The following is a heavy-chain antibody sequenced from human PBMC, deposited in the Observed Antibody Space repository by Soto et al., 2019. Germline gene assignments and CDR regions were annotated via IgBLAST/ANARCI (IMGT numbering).Heavy chain of an antibody. J-gene: IGHJ5*02. V-gene: IGHV3-74*03. Sequence: GGSLRLSCAASGFTFNSHWMHWVRQVPGNGPVWVARISNDGSETTYADSVEGRFTISRDNAKNTVYLEMNSLRAEDTAVYYCVRDRPHNWFDPWGQGTLVTVSS. CDR3: VRDRPHNWFDP. CDR1: GFTFNSHW. CDR2: ISNDGSET.